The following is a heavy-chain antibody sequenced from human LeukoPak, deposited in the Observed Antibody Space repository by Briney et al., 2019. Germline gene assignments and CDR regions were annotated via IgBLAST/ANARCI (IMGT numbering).Heavy chain of an antibody. J-gene: IGHJ4*02. CDR3: ARHPVGYYYDSSGPDY. Sequence: SETLSLTXTVSGGSISSSSYYWGWIRQPPGKGLEWIGSIYYSGSTYYNPSLKSRVTISVDTSKNQFSLKLSSVTAADTAVYYCARHPVGYYYDSSGPDYWGQGTLVTVSS. D-gene: IGHD3-22*01. V-gene: IGHV4-39*01. CDR2: IYYSGST. CDR1: GGSISSSSYY.